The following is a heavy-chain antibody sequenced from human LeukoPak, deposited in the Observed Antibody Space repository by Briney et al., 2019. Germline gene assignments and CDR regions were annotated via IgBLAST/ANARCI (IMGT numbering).Heavy chain of an antibody. V-gene: IGHV4-59*11. CDR3: AREAAGSDAFDI. D-gene: IGHD6-13*01. CDR2: VYYSGTT. J-gene: IGHJ3*02. Sequence: SETLSLTCTVSGGSITSHYWSWIRQPPGKGLEWIGYVYYSGTTNYNPSLKSRVTISVDTSKNQFSLKLSSVTAADTAVYYCAREAAGSDAFDIWGQGTMVTVSS. CDR1: GGSITSHY.